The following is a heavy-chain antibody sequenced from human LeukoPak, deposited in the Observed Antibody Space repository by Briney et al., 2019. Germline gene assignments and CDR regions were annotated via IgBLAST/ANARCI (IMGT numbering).Heavy chain of an antibody. V-gene: IGHV3-49*03. CDR1: GFAFGDYA. CDR3: TREVGGFDY. CDR2: IRSKAYGGTT. Sequence: GGSLRLSCTASGFAFGDYAMSWFRQAPGKGLEWVGFIRSKAYGGTTEYAASVKGRFTISRDDSKSIAYLQMNSLKAEDTAVYYFTREVGGFDYWGQGSLVTVSS. D-gene: IGHD1-26*01. J-gene: IGHJ4*02.